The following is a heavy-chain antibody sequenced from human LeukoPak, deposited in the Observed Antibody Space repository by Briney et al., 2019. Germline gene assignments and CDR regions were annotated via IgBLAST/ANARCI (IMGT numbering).Heavy chain of an antibody. CDR3: AKWSGFGND. CDR2: ISDSGDST. V-gene: IGHV3-23*01. CDR1: GFTFSTYC. Sequence: GGSLRLSCAASGFTFSTYCMSWVRQTPGKGLEWVSGISDSGDSTYYADSVKGRFTISRDNSRNTLYLEMNSLRAEDTAVYYCAKWSGFGNDWGQGTLVTVSS. D-gene: IGHD3-10*01. J-gene: IGHJ4*02.